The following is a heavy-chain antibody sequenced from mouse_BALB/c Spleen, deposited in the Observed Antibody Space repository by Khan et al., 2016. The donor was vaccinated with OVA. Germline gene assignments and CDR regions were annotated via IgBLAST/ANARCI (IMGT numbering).Heavy chain of an antibody. CDR1: GYSITSDYA. Sequence: EVQLVESGPGLVKPSQSLSLTCTVTGYSITSDYAWNWIRQFPGNKLEWMGYISYSGSTTYNPSLKSRISITRDTSKDQIFLQLKSVTSEDTATYYCASELGRYYALDYWGQGTSVTVSS. V-gene: IGHV3-2*02. CDR3: ASELGRYYALDY. CDR2: ISYSGST. J-gene: IGHJ4*01. D-gene: IGHD4-1*01.